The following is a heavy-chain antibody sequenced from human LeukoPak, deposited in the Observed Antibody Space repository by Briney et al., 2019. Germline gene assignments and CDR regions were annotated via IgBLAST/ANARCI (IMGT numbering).Heavy chain of an antibody. J-gene: IGHJ4*02. CDR3: AKDDISGSYSVN. CDR1: GFTFSAYL. D-gene: IGHD1-26*01. Sequence: PGGSLRRSCAASGFTFSAYLMTWVRLAPGKGLEWVSTLTGSGHGTHYADSVRGRFTISRDNSKNTVFLQMNSLRAEDTAVYYCAKDDISGSYSVNWGQGTLVTVSS. V-gene: IGHV3-23*01. CDR2: LTGSGHGT.